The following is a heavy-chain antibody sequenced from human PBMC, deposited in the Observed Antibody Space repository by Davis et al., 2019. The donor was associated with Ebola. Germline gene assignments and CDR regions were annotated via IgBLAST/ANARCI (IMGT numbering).Heavy chain of an antibody. Sequence: GESLKISCAASGFTFSSYGMHWVRQAPGKGLEWVAVISYDGSNKYYADSVKGRFTISRDNSKNTLYLQMNSLRAEDTAVYYCARKDAIDYWGQGTLVTVSS. CDR1: GFTFSSYG. CDR3: ARKDAIDY. CDR2: ISYDGSNK. J-gene: IGHJ4*02. V-gene: IGHV3-30*03.